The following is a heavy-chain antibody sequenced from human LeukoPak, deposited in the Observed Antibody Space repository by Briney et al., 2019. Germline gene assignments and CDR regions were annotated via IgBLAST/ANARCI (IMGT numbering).Heavy chain of an antibody. CDR2: ISLSGSTR. Sequence: GRSLRLSCAASGFSFSDYHMRWIRQAPGKGLEWVSYISLSGSTRYYADSVKGRFTISRDNAKNSLYLQMNSLRVEDTAVYYCARSTVTAAIDYWGQGTLVTVSS. V-gene: IGHV3-11*01. D-gene: IGHD4-17*01. J-gene: IGHJ4*02. CDR1: GFSFSDYH. CDR3: ARSTVTAAIDY.